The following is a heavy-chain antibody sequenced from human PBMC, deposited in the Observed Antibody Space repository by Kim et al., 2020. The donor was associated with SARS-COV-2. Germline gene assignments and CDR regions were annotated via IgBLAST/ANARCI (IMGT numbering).Heavy chain of an antibody. CDR2: IYYSGST. CDR1: GGSISSYY. D-gene: IGHD1-20*01. V-gene: IGHV4-59*01. CDR3: ASITAGVMDV. J-gene: IGHJ6*02. Sequence: SETLSLTCTVSGGSISSYYWSWIRQPPGKGLEWIGYIYYSGSTNYNASLKSRVTISVDTSKNQFSLKLSSVTAADTAVYYCASITAGVMDVWGQGTTVTVSS.